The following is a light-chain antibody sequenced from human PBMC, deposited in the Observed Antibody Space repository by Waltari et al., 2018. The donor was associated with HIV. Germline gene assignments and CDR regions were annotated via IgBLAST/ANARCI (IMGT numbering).Light chain of an antibody. CDR1: NGPARSP. CDR3: QTWGPGFQV. CDR2: LNSDGSH. V-gene: IGLV4-69*01. J-gene: IGLJ3*02. Sequence: QVVLTQSPSASASLGASVKLPCPLSNGPARSPLPWHQQQPEKGPRLLVKLNSDGSHFKGDGIPDRFSGSSSGAERYLTISSLQSEDEADYYCQTWGPGFQVFGGGTKLTVL.